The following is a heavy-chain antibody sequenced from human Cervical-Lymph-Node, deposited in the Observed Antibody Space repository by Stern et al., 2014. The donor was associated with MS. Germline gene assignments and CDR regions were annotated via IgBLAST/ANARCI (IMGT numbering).Heavy chain of an antibody. Sequence: QVQLVQSGAEVKKPGSSVKVSCQASGGSFINNVISWVRQAPGQGLEWMGGTIPIFGTALCAQKFRGRVTITADESTRTAYMELSSLRSDDTAVYFCARAASTTSSYNFWGPGTLVTVSS. V-gene: IGHV1-69*01. CDR2: TIPIFGTA. D-gene: IGHD3-10*01. J-gene: IGHJ4*02. CDR3: ARAASTTSSYNF. CDR1: GGSFINNV.